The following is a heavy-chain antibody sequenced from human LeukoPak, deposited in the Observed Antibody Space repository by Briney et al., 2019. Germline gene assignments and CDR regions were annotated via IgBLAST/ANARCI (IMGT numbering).Heavy chain of an antibody. J-gene: IGHJ3*02. CDR1: GYTFTSYY. CDR2: INPSGGST. Sequence: ASVKVSCKASGYTFTSYYMHWVRQAPGQGLEWMGIINPSGGSTSYAQKFQGRVTMTEDTSTDTAYMELSSLRSEDTAVYYCVTDVDTAMVIAFDIWGQGTMVTVSS. CDR3: VTDVDTAMVIAFDI. D-gene: IGHD5-18*01. V-gene: IGHV1-46*01.